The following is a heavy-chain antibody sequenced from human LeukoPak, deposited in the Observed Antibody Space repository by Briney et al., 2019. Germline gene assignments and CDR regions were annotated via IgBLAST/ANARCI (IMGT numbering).Heavy chain of an antibody. V-gene: IGHV3-21*01. J-gene: IGHJ1*01. Sequence: GGSLRLSCAASGFTFSSNTMNWVRQAPGKGLEWVSSISRSSSYMKYADSVRGRFTISRDNAKNSLYLQMNSLRAEDTAVYYCASEGYYDSSAYYYRNFQHWGQGTLLTVSS. CDR1: GFTFSSNT. D-gene: IGHD3-22*01. CDR3: ASEGYYDSSAYYYRNFQH. CDR2: ISRSSSYM.